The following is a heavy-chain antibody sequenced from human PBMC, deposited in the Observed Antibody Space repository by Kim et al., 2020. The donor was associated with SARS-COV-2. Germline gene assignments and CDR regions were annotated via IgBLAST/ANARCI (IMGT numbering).Heavy chain of an antibody. CDR3: AKPAYSSSFNYYYGMDV. J-gene: IGHJ6*02. V-gene: IGHV3-33*06. CDR1: GFTFSSYG. D-gene: IGHD6-6*01. CDR2: IWYDGSNK. Sequence: GGSLRLSCAASGFTFSSYGMHWVRQAPGKGLEWVAVIWYDGSNKYYADSVKGRFTISRDNSKNTLYLQMNSLRAEDTAVYYCAKPAYSSSFNYYYGMDVWGQGTTLTVSS.